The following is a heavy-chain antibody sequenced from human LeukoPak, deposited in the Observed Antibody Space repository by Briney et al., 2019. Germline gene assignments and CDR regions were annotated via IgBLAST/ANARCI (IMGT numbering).Heavy chain of an antibody. D-gene: IGHD5-12*01. Sequence: SETLSLTCTVSGGSISSYYWNWIRQPPGKGLEWIGYIYYSGSTNYNPSLKSRVTISVDTSKNQFSLKLSSVTAADTAVYYCARGGYSGYDSRRVLGEFDPWGQGTLVTVSS. CDR2: IYYSGST. CDR3: ARGGYSGYDSRRVLGEFDP. V-gene: IGHV4-59*01. CDR1: GGSISSYY. J-gene: IGHJ5*02.